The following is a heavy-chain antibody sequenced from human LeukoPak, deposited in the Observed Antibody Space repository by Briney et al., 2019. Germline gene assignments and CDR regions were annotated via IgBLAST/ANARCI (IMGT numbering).Heavy chain of an antibody. J-gene: IGHJ4*02. Sequence: ASVKVSCKASGYTFTGYYMHWVRQAPGQGLEWMGWINPNSGGTNYAQKFQGRVTMTRDTSISTAYMELSRLRSDDTAVYHCARDESRYSSGASSYFDYWGQGTLVTVSS. CDR2: INPNSGGT. V-gene: IGHV1-2*02. CDR3: ARDESRYSSGASSYFDY. CDR1: GYTFTGYY. D-gene: IGHD6-19*01.